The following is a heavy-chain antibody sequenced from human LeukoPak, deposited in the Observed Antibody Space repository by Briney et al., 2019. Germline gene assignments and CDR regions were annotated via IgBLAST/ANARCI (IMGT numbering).Heavy chain of an antibody. J-gene: IGHJ4*02. V-gene: IGHV3-23*01. CDR3: AKGSLGSWYYFDY. CDR2: FGRSGSDT. D-gene: IGHD6-13*01. CDR1: GVTLGTSA. Sequence: GGSLRLSCAASGVTLGTSAMRWVRQAPGKGPEWVSTFGRSGSDTYYSDSVKGRFTIFRDHSKNTLYLQMNSLRDEDTAVYYCAKGSLGSWYYFDYWGQGTLVTVSS.